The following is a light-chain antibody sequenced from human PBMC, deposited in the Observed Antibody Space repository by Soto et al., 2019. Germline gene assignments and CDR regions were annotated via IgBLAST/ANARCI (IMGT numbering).Light chain of an antibody. CDR2: AES. Sequence: DIQMTQSPSSLSASVGDRVTITCRASQSFSSYLNLYQQKPWKAPKLLIYAESSLQSGVPSRFSGSGSGTDFTLTISSLQPEDFATYYCQQSYSTPLYTFGQGTKLEIK. V-gene: IGKV1-39*01. CDR1: QSFSSY. J-gene: IGKJ2*01. CDR3: QQSYSTPLYT.